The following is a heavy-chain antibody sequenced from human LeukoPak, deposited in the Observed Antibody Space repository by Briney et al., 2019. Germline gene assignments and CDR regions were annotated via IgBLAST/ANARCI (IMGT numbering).Heavy chain of an antibody. Sequence: PGGSLRPSCAASGFTFSSYAMTWVRQAPGKGLEWVSSITGGGDTTYYADSVRGRFTISRDNSKNTLSLQTNSLRAEDTAVYYCAKQRSEVVVAATNYWGQGTLVTVSS. CDR2: ITGGGDTT. V-gene: IGHV3-23*01. J-gene: IGHJ4*02. CDR3: AKQRSEVVVAATNY. CDR1: GFTFSSYA. D-gene: IGHD2-15*01.